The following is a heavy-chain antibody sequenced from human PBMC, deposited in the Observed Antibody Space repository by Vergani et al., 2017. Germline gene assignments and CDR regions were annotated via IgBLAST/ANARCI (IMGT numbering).Heavy chain of an antibody. Sequence: QVQLVQSGAEVKKPGASVKVSCKASGYTFTSYYMHWVRQAPGQGLEWMGIINPSGGSTSYAQKFQGRVTMTRDTSTSTVYMELSRLRSEDTAVYYCARVSGYSGYDLAQDYENFDYWGQGTLVTVSS. CDR3: ARVSGYSGYDLAQDYENFDY. D-gene: IGHD5-12*01. J-gene: IGHJ4*02. CDR2: INPSGGST. CDR1: GYTFTSYY. V-gene: IGHV1-46*01.